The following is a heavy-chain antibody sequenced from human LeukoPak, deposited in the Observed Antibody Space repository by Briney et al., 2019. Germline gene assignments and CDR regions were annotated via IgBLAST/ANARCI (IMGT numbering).Heavy chain of an antibody. D-gene: IGHD4-17*01. CDR2: ISSSGSTI. J-gene: IGHJ3*02. V-gene: IGHV3-11*01. CDR1: GFTFSDYY. CDR3: AKDRDYGDYGDAFDI. Sequence: GGSLRLSCAASGFTFSDYYMSWLRQAPGKGLEWVSYISSSGSTIYYADSVKGRFTISRDNSKNTLYLQMNSLRAEDTAVYYCAKDRDYGDYGDAFDIWGQGTMVTVSS.